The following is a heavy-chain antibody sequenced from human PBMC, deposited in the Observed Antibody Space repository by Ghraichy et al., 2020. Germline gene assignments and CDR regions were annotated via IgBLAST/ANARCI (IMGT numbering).Heavy chain of an antibody. V-gene: IGHV4-38-2*01. CDR3: ASLLTGGVDY. J-gene: IGHJ4*02. D-gene: IGHD7-27*01. Sequence: SGTLFLTCAVSGYSISSGYYWGWIRQPPGKGLGWIGGIYHSGSTSCNPSLKSRVTISVDTSKNQFSLKLSSVTAADTAVYYCASLLTGGVDYWGQGTLVTVSS. CDR1: GYSISSGYY. CDR2: IYHSGST.